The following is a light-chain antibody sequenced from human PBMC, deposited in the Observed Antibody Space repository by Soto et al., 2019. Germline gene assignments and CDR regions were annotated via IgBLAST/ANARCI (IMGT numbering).Light chain of an antibody. V-gene: IGKV3-15*01. CDR3: HQYYKWPLT. Sequence: ERGMTQSPATLSVSPGERATLSWRASQSVGSNLAWYQQKKGQTPRLLIYDASTRATDIPARFSGSGYGTDFNLTISSLLSEDFAVYYCHQYYKWPLTFGGGTKVDIK. CDR2: DAS. J-gene: IGKJ4*01. CDR1: QSVGSN.